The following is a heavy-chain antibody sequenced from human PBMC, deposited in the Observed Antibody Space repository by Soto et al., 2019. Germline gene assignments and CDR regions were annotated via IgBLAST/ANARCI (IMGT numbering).Heavy chain of an antibody. Sequence: QVQLVQSGAEVKKPGSSVKVSCKASGGTFSSYAISWVRQAPGQGLEWMGGIIPIFGTANYAQKFQGRVTITADESTSTAYMELSSLRSEDTAVYYCARDSEHVDYVWGSYRSNWFDPWGQGTLVTVSS. CDR2: IIPIFGTA. CDR1: GGTFSSYA. D-gene: IGHD3-16*02. V-gene: IGHV1-69*12. CDR3: ARDSEHVDYVWGSYRSNWFDP. J-gene: IGHJ5*02.